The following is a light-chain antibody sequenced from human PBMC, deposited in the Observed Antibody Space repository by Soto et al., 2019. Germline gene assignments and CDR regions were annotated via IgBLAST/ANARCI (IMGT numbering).Light chain of an antibody. CDR3: LQYNALRIT. CDR1: QSVADN. CDR2: GAS. J-gene: IGKJ5*01. Sequence: EVVMTQSPATLSVSPGERVTLSCRSSQSVADNLAWFQQKPGQGPRLLIYGASTRATGMPARFSGCGSEPDFPFSMSSLRSDDCAVYPGLQYNALRITLVEGIRLQI. V-gene: IGKV3-15*01.